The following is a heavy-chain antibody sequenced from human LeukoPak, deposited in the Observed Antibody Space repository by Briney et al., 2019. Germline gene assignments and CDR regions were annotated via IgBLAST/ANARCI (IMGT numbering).Heavy chain of an antibody. J-gene: IGHJ4*02. CDR3: ARSHDHLWGNYPDY. D-gene: IGHD3-16*02. V-gene: IGHV4/OR15-8*01. Sequence: SETLSLTCDVSGGSIDSTNWWNWVRQPPGKGLEWIGEIHHDGRINYNPSLKSRVTLSVDKTKNQFSLRLNSVTAADTAMYYCARSHDHLWGNYPDYWGQGTLVTVSS. CDR1: GGSIDSTNW. CDR2: IHHDGRI.